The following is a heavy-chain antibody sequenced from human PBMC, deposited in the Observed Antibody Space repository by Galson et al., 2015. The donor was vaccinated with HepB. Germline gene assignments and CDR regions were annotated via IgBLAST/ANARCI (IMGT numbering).Heavy chain of an antibody. V-gene: IGHV3-23*01. CDR3: AKERGGRRYDSSGTDYFDY. Sequence: SLRLSCAASGFTFSSYAMSWVRQAPGRGLEWVSAISGSGGSTYYADSVKGRFTISRDNSKNTLYLQMNSLRAEDTAVYYCAKERGGRRYDSSGTDYFDYWGQGTLVTVSS. D-gene: IGHD3-22*01. J-gene: IGHJ4*02. CDR1: GFTFSSYA. CDR2: ISGSGGST.